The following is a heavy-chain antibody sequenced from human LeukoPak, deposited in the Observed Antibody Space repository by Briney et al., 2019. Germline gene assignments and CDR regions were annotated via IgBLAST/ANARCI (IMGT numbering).Heavy chain of an antibody. Sequence: SATLSLTCTVSGGSISNYYWGWIRQRPGKGLEWGGCIYYSVRTNYNPSLKSRIPLSIDTPKTEFSVTQSSVTAADTAVYYCARNDFWSGYSDWFDPWGQGTLVTVSS. J-gene: IGHJ5*02. CDR3: ARNDFWSGYSDWFDP. D-gene: IGHD3-3*01. CDR2: IYYSVRT. CDR1: GGSISNYY. V-gene: IGHV4-59*01.